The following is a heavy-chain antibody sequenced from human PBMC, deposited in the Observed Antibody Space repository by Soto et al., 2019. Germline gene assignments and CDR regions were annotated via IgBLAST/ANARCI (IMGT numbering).Heavy chain of an antibody. V-gene: IGHV1-2*04. D-gene: IGHD2-21*01. CDR1: GYTFTGYY. J-gene: IGHJ6*03. CDR3: ARGAGVGMWWSVQDYYYYYMDV. CDR2: INPNSGGT. Sequence: ASVKVSCKASGYTFTGYYMHWVRQAPGQGLEWMGWINPNSGGTNYAQKFQGWVTMTRDTSISTAYMELSRLRCDDTAVYYCARGAGVGMWWSVQDYYYYYMDVWGKGTTVTVSS.